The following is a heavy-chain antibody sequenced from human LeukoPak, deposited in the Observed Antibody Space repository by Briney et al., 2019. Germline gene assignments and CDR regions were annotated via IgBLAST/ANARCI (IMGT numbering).Heavy chain of an antibody. CDR3: AKTLHMSPTTISYGLDV. CDR2: ISGSGGST. D-gene: IGHD1-1*01. V-gene: IGHV3-23*01. J-gene: IGHJ6*02. CDR1: GFIFSSYA. Sequence: GGSLRLSCVGSGFIFSSYAMSWVRQAPGKGLEWVSGISGSGGSTHYADSVKGRFTISRDNSKKTLYLQMNSLRAEDTAIFYCAKTLHMSPTTISYGLDVWGQGITVTVSS.